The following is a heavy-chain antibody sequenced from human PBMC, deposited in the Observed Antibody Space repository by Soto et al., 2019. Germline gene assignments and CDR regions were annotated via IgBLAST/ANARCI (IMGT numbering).Heavy chain of an antibody. V-gene: IGHV4-34*01. J-gene: IGHJ6*02. CDR3: ASTWIQLWLVDYYGMDV. Sequence: PSETLSLTCAVYGGSFSGYYWSWIRQPPGKGLEWIGEINHSGSTNYNPSLKSRVTISVDTSKNQFYLKLSSVTAADTAVYYCASTWIQLWLVDYYGMDVWGQGTTVTVSS. CDR1: GGSFSGYY. CDR2: INHSGST. D-gene: IGHD5-18*01.